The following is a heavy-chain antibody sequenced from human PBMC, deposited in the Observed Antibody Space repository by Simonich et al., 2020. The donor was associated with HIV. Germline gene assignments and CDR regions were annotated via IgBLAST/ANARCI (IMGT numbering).Heavy chain of an antibody. D-gene: IGHD1-1*01. CDR1: GFTFSSYD. J-gene: IGHJ4*02. CDR3: ARGPPGLEPDY. CDR2: MGTAGDT. V-gene: IGHV3-13*01. Sequence: EVQLVESGGGLVQPGGSLRLSCAASGFTFSSYDMHWVRQATGKGVEWGSAMGTAGDTYYPGSVKGRFTISREKAKNSLYLQMNSLRAGDTAVYYCARGPPGLEPDYWGQGTLVTVSS.